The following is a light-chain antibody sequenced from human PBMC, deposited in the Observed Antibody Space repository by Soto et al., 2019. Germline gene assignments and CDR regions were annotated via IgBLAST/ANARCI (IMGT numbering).Light chain of an antibody. CDR2: DTY. V-gene: IGLV7-46*01. Sequence: QAVVTQEPSLTVSPGGTVTLTCGSSTGAVTSDHFPFWFQQKPGQAPKTLIYDTYNRHSWTPARFSGSLLGGKAALTLSGAQPEDEADYYGLLSYSDGYVIFGGGTKLTVL. J-gene: IGLJ2*01. CDR3: LLSYSDGYVI. CDR1: TGAVTSDHF.